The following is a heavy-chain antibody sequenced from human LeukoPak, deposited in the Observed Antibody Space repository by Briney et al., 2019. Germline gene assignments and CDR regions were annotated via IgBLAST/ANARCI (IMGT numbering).Heavy chain of an antibody. CDR2: IYYSGST. CDR3: ARDAYYFPFDY. V-gene: IGHV4-59*12. D-gene: IGHD3-10*01. J-gene: IGHJ4*02. CDR1: GGSISSYY. Sequence: PSETLSLTCTVSGGSISSYYWSWIRQPPGKGLEWIGYIYYSGSTNYNPSLKSRVTISVDTSKNQFSLKLSSVTAADTAVYYCARDAYYFPFDYWGQGTLVTVSS.